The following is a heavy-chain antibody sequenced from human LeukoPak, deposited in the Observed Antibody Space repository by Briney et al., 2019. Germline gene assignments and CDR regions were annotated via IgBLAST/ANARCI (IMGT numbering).Heavy chain of an antibody. J-gene: IGHJ5*02. Sequence: GESLKVSCKASGYTFTGYYMHWVRQAPGQGLEWMGWINPNSGGTNYAQKFQGRVTMTRDTSISTAYMELSRLRSDDTAVYYCARVGGYCSSTSCYVRWFDPWGQGTLVTVSS. CDR2: INPNSGGT. D-gene: IGHD2-2*01. CDR1: GYTFTGYY. V-gene: IGHV1-2*02. CDR3: ARVGGYCSSTSCYVRWFDP.